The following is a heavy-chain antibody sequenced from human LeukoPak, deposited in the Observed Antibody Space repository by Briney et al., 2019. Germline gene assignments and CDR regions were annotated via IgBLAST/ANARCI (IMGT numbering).Heavy chain of an antibody. CDR2: IKQDGSEK. D-gene: IGHD3-9*01. CDR1: GFTFSLYW. Sequence: GGSLRLSCAASGFTFSLYWMNWVRRAPGKGLEWVANIKQDGSEKNYVDSVKGRFTISGDNAKNSLYLQMNNLRVEDTAMYYCAGGTGFIIKDWGQGTLVTVSS. V-gene: IGHV3-7*03. J-gene: IGHJ4*02. CDR3: AGGTGFIIKD.